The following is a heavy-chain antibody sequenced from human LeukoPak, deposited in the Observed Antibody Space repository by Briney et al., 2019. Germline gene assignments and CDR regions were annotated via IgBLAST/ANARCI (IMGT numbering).Heavy chain of an antibody. CDR2: ISSSSNTI. Sequence: PGGSLRLSCAASGFTFSSYNMNWVRQAPGKGLEWVLYISSSSNTIYYADSVRGRFTISRDNAKNSLYLQMNSLRAEDTAVYYCARGSGWAYYFDYWGQGTLVTVSS. V-gene: IGHV3-48*01. CDR3: ARGSGWAYYFDY. D-gene: IGHD6-19*01. CDR1: GFTFSSYN. J-gene: IGHJ4*02.